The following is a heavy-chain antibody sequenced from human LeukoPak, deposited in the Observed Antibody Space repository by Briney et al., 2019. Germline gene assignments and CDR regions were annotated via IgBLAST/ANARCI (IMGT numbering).Heavy chain of an antibody. CDR2: FYYSGST. CDR3: ARVLAAAGGGLDY. J-gene: IGHJ4*02. D-gene: IGHD6-13*01. CDR1: GGSISSYY. V-gene: IGHV4-59*12. Sequence: SETLSLTCTVSGGSISSYYWSWIRQPPGKGLEWFGSFYYSGSTYYNPSPRSRVTLLVDRSKNQSSLNLSSVTAADTAVYYSARVLAAAGGGLDYWGQGTLVTVSS.